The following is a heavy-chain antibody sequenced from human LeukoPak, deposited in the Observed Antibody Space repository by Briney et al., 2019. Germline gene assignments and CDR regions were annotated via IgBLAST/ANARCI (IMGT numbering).Heavy chain of an antibody. J-gene: IGHJ6*03. CDR2: ISHDGSKK. Sequence: GRSLRLSCAASGFIFSNYGMQWVRQAPGKGLEWVAVISHDGSKKFYADSVKGRFTISRDNSENTQYLQMNSLRAEDTAVYYCVLEWSTLYYYYYMDVWGKGTTVTVSS. V-gene: IGHV3-30*03. CDR3: VLEWSTLYYYYYMDV. CDR1: GFIFSNYG. D-gene: IGHD3-3*01.